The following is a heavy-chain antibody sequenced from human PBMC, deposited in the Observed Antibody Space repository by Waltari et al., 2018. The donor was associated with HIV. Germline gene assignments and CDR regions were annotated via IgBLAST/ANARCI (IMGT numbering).Heavy chain of an antibody. V-gene: IGHV5-51*03. J-gene: IGHJ4*02. CDR3: ARLDFYQSPGFSLGFDY. CDR2: NFPRDSET. Sequence: EVQVMQSGAEVNKPGESLKISCKVSGYTFASYWIGWLRKMPGKGLEWMGINFPRDSETRYGPSFQGQVTISADTSISTAFLQWDSLQASDTAMYYCARLDFYQSPGFSLGFDYWGQGTLVTVSS. D-gene: IGHD2-21*01. CDR1: GYTFASYW.